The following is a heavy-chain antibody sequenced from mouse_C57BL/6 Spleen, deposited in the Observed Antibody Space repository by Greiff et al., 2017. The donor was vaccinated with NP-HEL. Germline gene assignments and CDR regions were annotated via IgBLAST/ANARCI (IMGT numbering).Heavy chain of an antibody. V-gene: IGHV5-17*01. Sequence: EVKLVESGGGLVKPGGSLKLSCAASGFTFSDYGMHWVRQAPEKGLEWVAYISSGSSTIYYADTVKGRFTISRDNAKNTLFLQMTSLRSEDTAMYYCARQGYDSLFAYWGQGTLVTVSA. D-gene: IGHD2-4*01. CDR2: ISSGSSTI. J-gene: IGHJ3*01. CDR1: GFTFSDYG. CDR3: ARQGYDSLFAY.